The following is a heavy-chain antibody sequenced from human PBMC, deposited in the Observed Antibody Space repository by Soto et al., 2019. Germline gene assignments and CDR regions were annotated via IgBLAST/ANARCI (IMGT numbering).Heavy chain of an antibody. CDR1: GGSISSSNW. CDR2: IYHSGST. J-gene: IGHJ5*02. CDR3: ARDYMVRGVMRWFDP. D-gene: IGHD3-10*01. Sequence: QVQLQESGPGLVKPSGTLSLTCAVSGGSISSSNWWSWVRQPPGKGLEWIGEIYHSGSTNYHPSPKSRGPISVDKSKNQFAPKLSSVTAADTAVYYCARDYMVRGVMRWFDPWGQGTLVTVSS. V-gene: IGHV4-4*02.